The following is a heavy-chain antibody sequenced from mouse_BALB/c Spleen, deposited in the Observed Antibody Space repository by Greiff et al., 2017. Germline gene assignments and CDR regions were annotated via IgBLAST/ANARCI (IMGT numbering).Heavy chain of an antibody. J-gene: IGHJ3*01. CDR1: GYAFSSYW. V-gene: IGHV1-80*01. Sequence: QVQLQQSGAELVRPGSSVKISCKASGYAFSSYWMNWVKQRPGQGLEWIGQIYPGDGDTNYNGKFKGKATLTADKSSSTAYMQLSSLTSEDSAVYFCARGGAYYGNLFAYWGQGTLVTVSA. CDR3: ARGGAYYGNLFAY. CDR2: IYPGDGDT. D-gene: IGHD2-10*01.